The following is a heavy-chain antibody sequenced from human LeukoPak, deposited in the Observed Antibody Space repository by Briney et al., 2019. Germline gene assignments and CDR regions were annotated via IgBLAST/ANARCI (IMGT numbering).Heavy chain of an antibody. Sequence: TSETLSLTCTVSGGSISSYYWSWIRQPAGKGLEWIGRIYTSGNTNYNPSLKSRVTISVDTSTNQFSLKLSSVTATDTAVYYCARELVAASHFFDYWGQGTLVTVSS. D-gene: IGHD2-15*01. CDR3: ARELVAASHFFDY. J-gene: IGHJ4*02. CDR1: GGSISSYY. CDR2: IYTSGNT. V-gene: IGHV4-4*07.